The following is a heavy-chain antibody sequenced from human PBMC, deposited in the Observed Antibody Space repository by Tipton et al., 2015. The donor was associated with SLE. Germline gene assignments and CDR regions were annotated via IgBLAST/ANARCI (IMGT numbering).Heavy chain of an antibody. V-gene: IGHV4-34*01. CDR1: GGSFSGYY. J-gene: IGHJ6*03. Sequence: TLSLTCAVYGGSFSGYYWSWIRQPPGKGLEWIGEINHSGGTTYNASLKSRVTMSVDTSKNQFSLKLSSVTAADTAVYYCARVPGLDRDYFYYYYMYVWGKGTTVTVSS. CDR2: INHSGGT. CDR3: ARVPGLDRDYFYYYYMYV. D-gene: IGHD3/OR15-3a*01.